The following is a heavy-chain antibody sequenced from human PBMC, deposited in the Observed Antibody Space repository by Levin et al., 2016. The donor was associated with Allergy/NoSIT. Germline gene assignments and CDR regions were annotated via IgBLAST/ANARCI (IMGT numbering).Heavy chain of an antibody. D-gene: IGHD3-16*01. CDR1: GFAFRNHA. V-gene: IGHV3-23*01. CDR2: TSGSGIGD. J-gene: IGHJ4*02. CDR3: AKADDRLRLGHLTH. Sequence: GGSLRLSCTASGFAFRNHAMNWVRQAPGRGPEWISGTSGSGIGDFYAESVKGRFTISRDNSKNTLYLEMKSLRAEDTAIYYCAKADDRLRLGHLTHWGQGTPVTVSS.